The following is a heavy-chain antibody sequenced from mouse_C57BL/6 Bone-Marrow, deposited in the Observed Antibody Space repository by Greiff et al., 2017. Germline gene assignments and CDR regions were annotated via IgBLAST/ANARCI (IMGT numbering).Heavy chain of an antibody. V-gene: IGHV1-85*01. J-gene: IGHJ1*03. D-gene: IGHD1-1*01. CDR3: ARLGFDSSSGNWYFDV. Sequence: QVQLQQSGPELVKPGASVKLSCKASGYTFTSYDINWVKQRPGQGLEWLGWIYPRDGSTKSNEKFKGKATLTVDKSSSTAYMELHSLTSGDAAVYFCARLGFDSSSGNWYFDVWGTGTTVTVSS. CDR1: GYTFTSYD. CDR2: IYPRDGST.